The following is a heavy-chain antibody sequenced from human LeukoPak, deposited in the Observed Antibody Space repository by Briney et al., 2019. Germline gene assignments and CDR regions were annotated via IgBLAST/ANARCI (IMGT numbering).Heavy chain of an antibody. D-gene: IGHD2-21*01. V-gene: IGHV4-38-2*01. CDR3: ARHLADCGGDCWAFDY. CDR2: IYHSGST. Sequence: SETLSLTCAVSGYSISSGYYWGWIRQPPGKGLEWIGSIYHSGSTYYNPSLKSRVAISVDTSKNQFSLKVNSVTAADTAVYSCARHLADCGGDCWAFDYWGQGTLVTVSS. CDR1: GYSISSGYY. J-gene: IGHJ4*02.